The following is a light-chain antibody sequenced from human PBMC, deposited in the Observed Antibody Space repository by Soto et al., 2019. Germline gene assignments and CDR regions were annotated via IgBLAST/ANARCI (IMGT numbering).Light chain of an antibody. CDR1: SSDFGAYNS. V-gene: IGLV2-14*01. Sequence: VLTQPASVSGSPGQSITTSCTGTSSDFGAYNSVSWYQQHPGEAPKLLIYEVTNRPSGVSNRFSGSKSGNTASLAISGLQAEDEADYYCSSYTSSSTVVFGGGTKVTVL. CDR3: SSYTSSSTVV. CDR2: EVT. J-gene: IGLJ2*01.